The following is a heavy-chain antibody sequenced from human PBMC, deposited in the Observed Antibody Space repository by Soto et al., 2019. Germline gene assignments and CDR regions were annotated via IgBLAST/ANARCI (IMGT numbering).Heavy chain of an antibody. D-gene: IGHD3-3*01. CDR1: GFTFSRYW. CDR2: INSDGSSI. Sequence: EVQLVESGGDLVQPGGFLRLSCATSGFTFSRYWMHWVRQVPGKGLVWVSRINSDGSSISYSDSVKGRFTISRDNAKNTLYLQMNSLRVEDTAVYYCARHPVDTITSLDYWGQGTLVTVSS. J-gene: IGHJ4*02. V-gene: IGHV3-74*01. CDR3: ARHPVDTITSLDY.